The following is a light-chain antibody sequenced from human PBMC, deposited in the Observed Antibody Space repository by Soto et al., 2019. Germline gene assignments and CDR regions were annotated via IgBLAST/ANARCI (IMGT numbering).Light chain of an antibody. CDR3: QQYRNWPRT. CDR2: GAS. J-gene: IGKJ1*01. CDR1: QSVSRSY. V-gene: IGKV3-20*01. Sequence: EIVFTQSPGTLSLSPGERATLSCSASQSVSRSYLAWYQQKPGQAPRLLIYGASSRATGIPDRFSGSGSGTEFTLTINNLQSEDFAVYYCQQYRNWPRTFGQGTKVDIK.